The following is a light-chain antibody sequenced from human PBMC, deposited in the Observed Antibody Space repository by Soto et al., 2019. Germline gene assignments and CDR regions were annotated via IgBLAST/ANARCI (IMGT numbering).Light chain of an antibody. Sequence: EIVMTQSPATLSVSAGERATLSCGASQSVSSNLAWYQQKPGQAPRLLIYGASSRATGIPDRFSGSGYGTDFNLTISRLETEDFAVYYCQQYGSSPITFGPGTKVDIK. J-gene: IGKJ3*01. CDR1: QSVSSN. CDR2: GAS. CDR3: QQYGSSPIT. V-gene: IGKV3-20*01.